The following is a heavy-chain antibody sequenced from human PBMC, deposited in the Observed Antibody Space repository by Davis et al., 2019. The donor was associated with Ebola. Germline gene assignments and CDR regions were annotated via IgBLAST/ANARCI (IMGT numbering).Heavy chain of an antibody. CDR2: MNPNSGNT. D-gene: IGHD2-2*02. Sequence: ASVKVSCKASGYTFTSYDINWVRQATGQGLEWMGWMNPNSGNTGYAQKFQGRVTMTRNTSISTAYMELSSLRSEDTAVYYCARVGAWQYQLLYGYYGMDVWGQGTTVTVSS. CDR1: GYTFTSYD. J-gene: IGHJ6*02. CDR3: ARVGAWQYQLLYGYYGMDV. V-gene: IGHV1-8*01.